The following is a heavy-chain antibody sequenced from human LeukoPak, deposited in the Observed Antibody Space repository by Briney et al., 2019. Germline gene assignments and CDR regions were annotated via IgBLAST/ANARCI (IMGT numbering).Heavy chain of an antibody. CDR2: LNYSGST. Sequence: SETLSLTCAVWVESFSGYDGIGIRQPPGKGLEGFGKLNYSGSTKYNPSLKSRVTISVDTSKNQFSLKLSSVTAADKAVYYCARIAARRRDAFDIWGQGTMVTVSS. V-gene: IGHV4-34*01. CDR3: ARIAARRRDAFDI. J-gene: IGHJ3*02. CDR1: VESFSGYD. D-gene: IGHD6-6*01.